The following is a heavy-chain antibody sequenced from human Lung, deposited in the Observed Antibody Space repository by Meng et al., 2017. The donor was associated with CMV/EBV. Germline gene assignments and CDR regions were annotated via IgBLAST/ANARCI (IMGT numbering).Heavy chain of an antibody. Sequence: CVGSDFTFRVYSMTWVRQAPGKGLEWLSSSSRGSEYIHYADSVKGRFTISRDNAKDSVFLQMNSLRAEDTAIYYCARMGGGYVAFDIWGQGTMVTVSS. D-gene: IGHD4-23*01. J-gene: IGHJ3*02. CDR3: ARMGGGYVAFDI. CDR2: SSRGSEYI. V-gene: IGHV3-21*01. CDR1: DFTFRVYS.